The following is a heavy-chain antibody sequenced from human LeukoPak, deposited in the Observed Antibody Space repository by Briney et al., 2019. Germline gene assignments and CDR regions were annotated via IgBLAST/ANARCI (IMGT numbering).Heavy chain of an antibody. V-gene: IGHV3-11*01. CDR1: GFTFSDYY. CDR2: ISSSGSTI. CDR3: ARVREGYCSSTSCYDAFDI. D-gene: IGHD2-2*01. Sequence: PGGSLRLSCAASGFTFSDYYMSWIRQAPGKGLEWVSYISSSGSTIYYADSVKGRFTISRDNAKNSLYLQMNSLRAEDTAVYYCARVREGYCSSTSCYDAFDIWGQGTMVTVSS. J-gene: IGHJ3*02.